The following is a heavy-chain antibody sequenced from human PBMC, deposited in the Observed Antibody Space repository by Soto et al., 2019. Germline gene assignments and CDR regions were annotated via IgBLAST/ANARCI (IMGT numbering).Heavy chain of an antibody. D-gene: IGHD5-18*01. V-gene: IGHV3-23*01. CDR3: AKDGYSYRYPSYFDY. CDR2: ISGSGGGT. J-gene: IGHJ4*02. Sequence: EVQLLDSGGCLVQPGGSRRLSCAASGFTFSSYAMSWVRQAPGKGLEWVSGISGSGGGTYYADSVKGRRTISRDNSKNTLYLQMNSLRAEDTAVYYCAKDGYSYRYPSYFDYWGQGTLVTVSS. CDR1: GFTFSSYA.